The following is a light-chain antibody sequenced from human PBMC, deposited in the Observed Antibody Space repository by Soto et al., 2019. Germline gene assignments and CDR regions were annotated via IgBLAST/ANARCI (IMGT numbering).Light chain of an antibody. J-gene: IGKJ2*01. CDR3: QQYYNWRHHT. CDR2: AAS. V-gene: IGKV3-15*01. CDR1: QSVVTN. Sequence: EIVMTQSPATLSVSLGASATLSCRASQSVVTNLAWYQQTPGQAPRLLIYAASTRATGIPARFSGSGSGTEFILTISSLQSEDFAVYYCQQYYNWRHHTFGQGTKLEIK.